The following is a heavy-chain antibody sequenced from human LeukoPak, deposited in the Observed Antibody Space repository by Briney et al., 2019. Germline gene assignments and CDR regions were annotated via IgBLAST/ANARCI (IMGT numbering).Heavy chain of an antibody. CDR3: AKDAAGPEY. Sequence: GGSLRLSCAASGLTYSDYSMTWVRQAPGKGLFWVSGISAGGGSTYYADSVKGRFTISRDNSRNTLYLQMNSLRAEDTAVYYCAKDAAGPEYWGQGTLVTVSS. CDR1: GLTYSDYS. CDR2: ISAGGGST. V-gene: IGHV3-23*01. J-gene: IGHJ4*02. D-gene: IGHD6-13*01.